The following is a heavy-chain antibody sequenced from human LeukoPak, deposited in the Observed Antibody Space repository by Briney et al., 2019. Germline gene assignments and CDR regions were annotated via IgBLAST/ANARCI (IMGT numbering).Heavy chain of an antibody. CDR2: IHSDGGVT. Sequence: GGSLRLSCAASGFAFDYYWMNWVRQAPGKRLVWVSRIHSDGGVTRYADSVKGRFTISRDNAKNTLYLQMNDLTVEDTGVYYCSIELVAATKFAHRGMDAWGQGTTVTVSS. CDR1: GFAFDYYW. D-gene: IGHD1-26*01. J-gene: IGHJ6*02. V-gene: IGHV3-74*01. CDR3: SIELVAATKFAHRGMDA.